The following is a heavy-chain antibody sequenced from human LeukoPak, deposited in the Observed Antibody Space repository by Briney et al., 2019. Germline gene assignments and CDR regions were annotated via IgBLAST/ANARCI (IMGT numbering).Heavy chain of an antibody. J-gene: IGHJ5*02. Sequence: GGSLRLSCAASGFTFSDYYMSWIRQAPGKGLEWVSYISSSGSTIYYADSVKGRFTISRDNAKNSLYLQMNSLRAEDTAVYYCAREACSGGSCYETKWFDPWGQGTLVTVSS. CDR2: ISSSGSTI. CDR3: AREACSGGSCYETKWFDP. V-gene: IGHV3-11*01. CDR1: GFTFSDYY. D-gene: IGHD2-15*01.